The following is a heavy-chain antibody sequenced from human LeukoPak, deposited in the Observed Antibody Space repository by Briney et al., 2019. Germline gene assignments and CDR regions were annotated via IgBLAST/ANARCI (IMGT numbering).Heavy chain of an antibody. CDR2: INHSGST. D-gene: IGHD5-24*01. Sequence: PSETLSLTCAVDNGSFSGYYWSWIRQPPGKGLEWIGEINHSGSTNHSPSLKSRLTLSVDTYKNQCSLRVNSVTAADTAVYYCARGGWLPRWGQGALVTVSS. J-gene: IGHJ4*02. CDR1: NGSFSGYY. V-gene: IGHV4-34*01. CDR3: ARGGWLPR.